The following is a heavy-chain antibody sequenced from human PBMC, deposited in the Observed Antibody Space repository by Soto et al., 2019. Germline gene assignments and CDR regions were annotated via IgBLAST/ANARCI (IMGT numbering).Heavy chain of an antibody. Sequence: SETLALTCTVSGGSIGSYYWSWIRQPPGKGLEWIGYIYYSGSTNYNPSLKSRVTISVDTSKNQFPLKLSSVTAADTAVYYCARHQIVVVPAAMKEGDAFDIWGQGTMVTVSS. CDR3: ARHQIVVVPAAMKEGDAFDI. J-gene: IGHJ3*02. CDR2: IYYSGST. D-gene: IGHD2-2*01. V-gene: IGHV4-59*08. CDR1: GGSIGSYY.